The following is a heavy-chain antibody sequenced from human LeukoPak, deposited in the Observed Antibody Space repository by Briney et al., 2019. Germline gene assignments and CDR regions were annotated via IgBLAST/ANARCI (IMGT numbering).Heavy chain of an antibody. CDR3: ARVSCSSTSCPARDAFDI. CDR1: GGTFSSYA. V-gene: IGHV1-2*02. Sequence: ASVKVSCKASGGTFSSYAISWVRQAPGQGLEWMGWINPNSGGTNYAQKFQGRVTMTRDTSISTAYMELSRLRSDDTAVYYCARVSCSSTSCPARDAFDIWGQGTMVTVSS. D-gene: IGHD2-2*01. CDR2: INPNSGGT. J-gene: IGHJ3*02.